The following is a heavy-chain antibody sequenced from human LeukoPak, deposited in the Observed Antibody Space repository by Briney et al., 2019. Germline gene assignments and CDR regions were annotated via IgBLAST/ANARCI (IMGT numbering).Heavy chain of an antibody. CDR1: GFTFDDYG. V-gene: IGHV3-20*03. Sequence: GGSLRLSSAASGFTFDDYGMSWVRLAPGKGLEWVSGINWNGGSTGYADSVKGRFTITRDNAKNSLYLQMNSLRAEDTALYYCARRAAAGPGDAFDIWGQGTMVAVSS. D-gene: IGHD6-13*01. CDR3: ARRAAAGPGDAFDI. CDR2: INWNGGST. J-gene: IGHJ3*02.